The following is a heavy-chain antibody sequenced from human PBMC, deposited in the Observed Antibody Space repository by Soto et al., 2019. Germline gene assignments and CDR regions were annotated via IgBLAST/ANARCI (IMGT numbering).Heavy chain of an antibody. CDR2: IIPIFGTA. Sequence: QVQLVQSGAEVKKPGSSVKVSCKASGGTFSSYAISWVRQAPGQGLEWMGGIIPIFGTANYAQKFQGRVTCPADESTITGYMELSSLSSEDTAVYYCDRHVPAACYYYGMDVWGQGTTVPVSS. CDR3: DRHVPAACYYYGMDV. CDR1: GGTFSSYA. D-gene: IGHD2-2*01. V-gene: IGHV1-69*12. J-gene: IGHJ6*02.